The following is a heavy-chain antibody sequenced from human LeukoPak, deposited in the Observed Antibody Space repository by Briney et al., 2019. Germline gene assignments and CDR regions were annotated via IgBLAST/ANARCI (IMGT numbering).Heavy chain of an antibody. CDR3: ARRDLDY. D-gene: IGHD5-24*01. CDR1: GGSLNNYY. CDR2: IYYKGNT. J-gene: IGHJ4*02. V-gene: IGHV4-59*12. Sequence: LETLSLTCTVSGGSLNNYYWSWIRQAPGKGLEWIGYIYYKGNTNYNPSLKSRVTISVDTSKNQFSLKLSSVTAADTAVYYCARRDLDYWGQGTLVTVSS.